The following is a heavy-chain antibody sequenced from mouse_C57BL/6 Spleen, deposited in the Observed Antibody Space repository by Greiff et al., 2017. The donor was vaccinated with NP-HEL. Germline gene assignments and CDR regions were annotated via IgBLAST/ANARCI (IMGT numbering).Heavy chain of an antibody. CDR1: GFSLTSYG. J-gene: IGHJ4*01. CDR3: AKPSYYSNPYAMDY. Sequence: VQLQQSGPGLVQPSQSLSITCTVSGFSLTSYGVHWVRQSPGKGLEWLGVIWRGGSTDYNAAFMSRLSITKDNSKSHVFFKMNSLQADDTAIYYCAKPSYYSNPYAMDYWGQGTSVTVSS. V-gene: IGHV2-5*01. D-gene: IGHD2-5*01. CDR2: IWRGGST.